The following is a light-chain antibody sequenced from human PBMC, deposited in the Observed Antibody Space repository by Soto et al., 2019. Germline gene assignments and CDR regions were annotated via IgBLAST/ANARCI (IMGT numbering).Light chain of an antibody. CDR1: QSISAW. V-gene: IGKV1-5*03. CDR2: KAS. J-gene: IGKJ2*01. CDR3: QQYDSYSYA. Sequence: DIRMTQSPSTLSASVGDRVTITCRASQSISAWLAWYQQKPGKAPKLLIYKASRLESGVPSRFSGSSSGTEFTLTIRILHPDDFATYYCQQYDSYSYAFGQGTKV.